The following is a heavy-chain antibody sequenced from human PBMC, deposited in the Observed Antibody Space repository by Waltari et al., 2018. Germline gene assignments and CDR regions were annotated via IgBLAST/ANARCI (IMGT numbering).Heavy chain of an antibody. D-gene: IGHD3-10*01. Sequence: QVQLQESGPGLVKPSETLSLTCAVSGYSISSGYYWGWIRHPPGKGLEWIGSIYHRGSTYYNPSLKSRVTISVDTSKNQFSLKLSSVTAADTAVYYCAREVLLWFGELPGAFDIWGQGTMVTVSS. CDR1: GYSISSGYY. J-gene: IGHJ3*02. CDR3: AREVLLWFGELPGAFDI. CDR2: IYHRGST. V-gene: IGHV4-38-2*02.